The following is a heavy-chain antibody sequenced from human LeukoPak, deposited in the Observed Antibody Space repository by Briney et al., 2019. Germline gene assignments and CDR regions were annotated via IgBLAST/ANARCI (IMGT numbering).Heavy chain of an antibody. V-gene: IGHV1-24*01. CDR1: GYTLTELS. D-gene: IGHD3-22*01. CDR3: ARAGRNYYDSSGRYAFDI. Sequence: ASVKVSCKVSGYTLTELSMHWVRQAPGKGLEWMGGFDPEDGETIYAQKFQGRVTMTEDTSTDTAYMELSRLRSDDTAVYYCARAGRNYYDSSGRYAFDIWGQGTMVTVSS. CDR2: FDPEDGET. J-gene: IGHJ3*02.